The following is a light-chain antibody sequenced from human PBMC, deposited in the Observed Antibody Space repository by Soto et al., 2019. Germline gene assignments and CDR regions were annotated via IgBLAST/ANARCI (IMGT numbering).Light chain of an antibody. CDR3: QQYSSWLWT. Sequence: EIVMTQSPVTLSVSPGERATLSCRASQSLSGKLSWFQQRPGQALRLLIYDTSTRATGIPARFSGSGSGTEFTLTISSLQSEDFAVYYCQQYSSWLWTFGQGTKLEIK. V-gene: IGKV3D-15*01. J-gene: IGKJ1*01. CDR2: DTS. CDR1: QSLSGK.